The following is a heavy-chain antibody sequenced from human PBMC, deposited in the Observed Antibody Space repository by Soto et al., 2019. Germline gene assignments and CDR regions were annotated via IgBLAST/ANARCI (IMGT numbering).Heavy chain of an antibody. Sequence: QVQLVQSGAEVKKPGSSVKVSCKASGGTFSSYTISWVRQAPGQGLEWMGRIIPILGIANYAQKFQGRVTITADKSTSTAYMELSSLRSEYTAVYYCARERGAVVAAVSALDIWGQGTMVTVSS. CDR2: IIPILGIA. CDR1: GGTFSSYT. CDR3: ARERGAVVAAVSALDI. J-gene: IGHJ3*02. D-gene: IGHD2-15*01. V-gene: IGHV1-69*08.